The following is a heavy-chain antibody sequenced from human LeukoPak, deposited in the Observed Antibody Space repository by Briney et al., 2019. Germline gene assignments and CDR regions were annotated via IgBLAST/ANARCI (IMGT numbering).Heavy chain of an antibody. V-gene: IGHV4-39*01. J-gene: IGHJ4*02. CDR3: ARHRIPAALASAFDY. D-gene: IGHD2-2*01. Sequence: SETLSLTCTVSGGSISSSSDYWDWIRQPPGKGLEWIGAIYYSGNTNYNPSLKSRVTISVDTSKNQFSLKLSSVTAADTAVYYCARHRIPAALASAFDYWGQGTLVTVSS. CDR2: IYYSGNT. CDR1: GGSISSSSDY.